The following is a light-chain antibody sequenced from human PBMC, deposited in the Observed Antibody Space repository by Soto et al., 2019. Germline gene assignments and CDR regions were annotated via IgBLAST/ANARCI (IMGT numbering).Light chain of an antibody. CDR3: LLYYVATCV. V-gene: IGLV7-43*01. Sequence: QAVVTQEPSLTVSLGGTVTLTCASNTGPVTSGYYPNWFQQNPGQPPRPLIYTTSNKHSWTPPRFSGSLLGGKAALTLSGAQPDDDADYYCLLYYVATCVFGGSPQPTVL. CDR1: TGPVTSGYY. J-gene: IGLJ3*02. CDR2: TTS.